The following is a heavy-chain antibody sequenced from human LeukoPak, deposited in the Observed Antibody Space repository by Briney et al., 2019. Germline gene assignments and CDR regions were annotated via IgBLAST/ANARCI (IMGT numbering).Heavy chain of an antibody. CDR2: IYYSGST. Sequence: SETLSLNCTVSGCSISSYYWSWIRQPPGKGLEWIGYIYYSGSTKYNPSLQSRVTISVDTSKNQFSLKLSSVTAADTAVYYCARDGILDKYDYWGQGTLVTVSS. CDR1: GCSISSYY. D-gene: IGHD2-2*03. V-gene: IGHV4-59*01. J-gene: IGHJ4*02. CDR3: ARDGILDKYDY.